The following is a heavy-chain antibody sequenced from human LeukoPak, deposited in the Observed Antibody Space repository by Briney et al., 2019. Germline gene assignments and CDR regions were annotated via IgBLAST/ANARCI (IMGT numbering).Heavy chain of an antibody. D-gene: IGHD4-17*01. J-gene: IGHJ2*01. CDR3: ARGKVTRDWYFDL. CDR2: VYTSGST. CDR1: DVSISSYY. V-gene: IGHV4-4*07. Sequence: SETLSLTCTVSDVSISSYYWSWIRQPAGKGLEWTGRVYTSGSTNYSPSLKSRVTISIDTSKNQFSLKLSSVTAADTAVYYCARGKVTRDWYFDLWGRGTLVTVSS.